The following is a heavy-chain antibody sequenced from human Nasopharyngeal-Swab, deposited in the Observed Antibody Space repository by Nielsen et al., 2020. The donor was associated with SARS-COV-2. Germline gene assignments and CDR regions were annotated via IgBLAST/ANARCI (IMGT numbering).Heavy chain of an antibody. Sequence: GSLRLSCTVSGGSMNSNNYYWGWIRQPPEKGLEWIGNIYYNGITYYNPSLKSRVTISLDTSKSQFSLKLTSVTAADTAVYYCARAIKIFGAVVGSFDPWGQGTLVTVFS. D-gene: IGHD3-3*01. CDR1: GGSMNSNNYY. CDR2: IYYNGIT. CDR3: ARAIKIFGAVVGSFDP. J-gene: IGHJ5*02. V-gene: IGHV4-39*07.